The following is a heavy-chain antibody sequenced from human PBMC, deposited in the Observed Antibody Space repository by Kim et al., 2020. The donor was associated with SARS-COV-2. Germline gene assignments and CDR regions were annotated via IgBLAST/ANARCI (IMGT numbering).Heavy chain of an antibody. D-gene: IGHD4-17*01. Sequence: ASVKVSCKASGYTFTSYAMHWVRQAPGQRLEWMGWINAGNGNTKYSQKFQGRVTITRDTSASTAYMELSSLRSEDTAVYYCARFLPYGDPFDYWGQGTLVTVSS. CDR1: GYTFTSYA. J-gene: IGHJ4*02. V-gene: IGHV1-3*01. CDR3: ARFLPYGDPFDY. CDR2: INAGNGNT.